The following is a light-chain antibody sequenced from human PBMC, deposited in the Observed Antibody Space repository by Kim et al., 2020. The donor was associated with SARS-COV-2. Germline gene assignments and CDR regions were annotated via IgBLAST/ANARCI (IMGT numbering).Light chain of an antibody. J-gene: IGLJ2*01. Sequence: SYELTQPPSVSVAPGKTARITCGGNNIGSKSVHWYQQKPGQAPVLVIYYDSDRPSGIPERFSGSNSGNTATLTISRVEAGDEADYYCQVWDSSSDVFGGG. CDR3: QVWDSSSDV. CDR2: YDS. V-gene: IGLV3-21*04. CDR1: NIGSKS.